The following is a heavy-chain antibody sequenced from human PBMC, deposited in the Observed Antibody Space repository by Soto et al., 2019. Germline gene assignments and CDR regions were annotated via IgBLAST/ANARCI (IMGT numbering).Heavy chain of an antibody. V-gene: IGHV3-23*01. J-gene: IGHJ4*02. D-gene: IGHD3-10*01. CDR2: ITDNGGDA. CDR1: GLTFGSRA. CDR3: ARGSTEYYPGRRIFDF. Sequence: EVQLLESGGDLKQSGGSLRLSCVASGLTFGSRAMSWVRQAPGEGLQWFATITDNGGDAKYADSVRGRFVIYRDNSKKTLYLQMTSLTAEDSAMYFCARGSTEYYPGRRIFDFWGRGTLVTVSS.